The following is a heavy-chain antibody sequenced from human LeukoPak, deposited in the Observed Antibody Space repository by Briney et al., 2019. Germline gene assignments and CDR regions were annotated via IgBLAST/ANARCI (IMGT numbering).Heavy chain of an antibody. CDR1: GGSISSSSYY. V-gene: IGHV4-39*07. J-gene: IGHJ6*03. Sequence: SETLSLTCTVSGGSISSSSYYWGWIRQPPGKGLEWIGSIYYSGSTYYNPSLNSRVTMSIDTSKNQFSLKLYSVTAADTAVYYCARFAFSNTLSSYMDVWGKGTSVTISS. CDR2: IYYSGST. CDR3: ARFAFSNTLSSYMDV. D-gene: IGHD3-3*02.